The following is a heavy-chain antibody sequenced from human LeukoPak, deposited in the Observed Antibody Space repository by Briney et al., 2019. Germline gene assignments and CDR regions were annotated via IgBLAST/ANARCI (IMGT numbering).Heavy chain of an antibody. D-gene: IGHD3-3*01. CDR2: VNPSDGTT. CDR1: GYTFTNYY. J-gene: IGHJ4*02. CDR3: ARARSITIFGVASY. Sequence: ASVKVSCKASGYTFTNYYMHWVRQAPGQGLEWMGTVNPSDGTTLYAQKFQGRVTMTRDTSISTAYMELSRLRSDDTAVYYCARARSITIFGVASYWGQGTLVTVSS. V-gene: IGHV1-46*01.